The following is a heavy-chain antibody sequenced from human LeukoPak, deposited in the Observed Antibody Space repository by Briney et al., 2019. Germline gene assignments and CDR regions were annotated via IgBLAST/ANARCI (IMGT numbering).Heavy chain of an antibody. V-gene: IGHV1-46*01. D-gene: IGHD2-2*01. CDR3: ARPYCSSTSCKRGGHLFY. J-gene: IGHJ4*02. CDR2: INPSGGST. CDR1: GYTFTSYY. Sequence: ASVKVSCKASGYTFTSYYMHWARQAPGQGLEWMGIINPSGGSTSYAQKFQGRVTMTRDTSTSTVYMELSSLRSEDTAVYYCARPYCSSTSCKRGGHLFYWGQGTLVTVSS.